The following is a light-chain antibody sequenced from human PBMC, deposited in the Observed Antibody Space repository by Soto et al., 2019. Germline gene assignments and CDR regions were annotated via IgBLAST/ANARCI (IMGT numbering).Light chain of an antibody. V-gene: IGKV3D-15*01. CDR2: YSS. Sequence: EVMMTQFPDTVSVTPGETVTLSCGASQSVRTNSAWYQQRPGQAPRLLIHYSSTRASDIPARFSGSGSGTNFTLAISSLQSEDFAVYYCQQYAYWPETFAQGTKVEIK. CDR3: QQYAYWPET. J-gene: IGKJ1*01. CDR1: QSVRTN.